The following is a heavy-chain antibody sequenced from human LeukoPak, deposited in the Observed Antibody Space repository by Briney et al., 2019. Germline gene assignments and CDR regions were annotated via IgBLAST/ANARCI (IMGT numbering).Heavy chain of an antibody. Sequence: GGSLRLSCAPSGFTFSSYAMSWVRPAPGKGLEWVSTISGSGDATHYADSVKGRFTIPRDNSKTTLYLQVNSLRAEDTAVYYCAKTGAYYDISPSPRFDPWGQGTLVTVSS. CDR1: GFTFSSYA. CDR2: ISGSGDAT. CDR3: AKTGAYYDISPSPRFDP. D-gene: IGHD3-9*01. V-gene: IGHV3-23*01. J-gene: IGHJ5*02.